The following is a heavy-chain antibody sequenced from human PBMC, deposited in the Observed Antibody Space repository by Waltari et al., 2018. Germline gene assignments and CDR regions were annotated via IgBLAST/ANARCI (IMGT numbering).Heavy chain of an antibody. J-gene: IGHJ6*03. CDR3: AREARRGYSGYEEGYYYYMDV. CDR1: GGSISSYY. V-gene: IGHV4-59*01. Sequence: QVQLQESGPGLVKPSETLSLTCTVSGGSISSYYWSWIRQPPGKGLEWIGYIYYSGSTNYNPSLKRRVTISVDTSKNQFSLKLSSVTAADTAVYYCAREARRGYSGYEEGYYYYMDVWGKGTTVTVSS. CDR2: IYYSGST. D-gene: IGHD5-12*01.